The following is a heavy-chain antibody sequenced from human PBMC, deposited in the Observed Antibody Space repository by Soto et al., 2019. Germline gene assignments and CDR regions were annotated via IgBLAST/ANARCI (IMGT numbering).Heavy chain of an antibody. D-gene: IGHD1-26*01. V-gene: IGHV4-30-4*01. J-gene: IGHJ6*02. Sequence: SETLSLTCTVSGGSISSGDYYWSWIRQPPGKGLEWIGYIYYSGSTYYNPSLKSRVTISVDTSKNQFSLKLSSVTAADTAVYYCASTIVGATTGYYYYGMDVWGQGTTVTVS. CDR2: IYYSGST. CDR1: GGSISSGDYY. CDR3: ASTIVGATTGYYYYGMDV.